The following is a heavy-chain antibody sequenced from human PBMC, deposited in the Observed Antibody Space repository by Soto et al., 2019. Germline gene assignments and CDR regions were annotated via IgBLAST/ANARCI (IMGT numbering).Heavy chain of an antibody. Sequence: SVKVSCKASGGTFSSYAISWVRQAPGQGLEWMGGIIPIFGTANYAQKFQGRVTITADKSTSTAYMELSSLRSEDTAVYYCARDNGDFWSGYQNWFDPWGQGTLVTVSS. D-gene: IGHD3-3*01. CDR2: IIPIFGTA. CDR3: ARDNGDFWSGYQNWFDP. V-gene: IGHV1-69*06. CDR1: GGTFSSYA. J-gene: IGHJ5*02.